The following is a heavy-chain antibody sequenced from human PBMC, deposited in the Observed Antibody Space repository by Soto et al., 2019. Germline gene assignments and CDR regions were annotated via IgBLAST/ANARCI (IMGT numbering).Heavy chain of an antibody. CDR2: ISWNSGSI. D-gene: IGHD3-3*01. CDR1: GFTFDDYA. Sequence: GGSLRLSCAASGFTFDDYAMHWVRQAPGKGLEWVSGISWNSGSIGYADSVKGRFTISRDNAKNSLYLQMNSLRAEDTALYYCAKDPMVLRFLEWPYYYYMDVWGKGTTVTVSS. CDR3: AKDPMVLRFLEWPYYYYMDV. J-gene: IGHJ6*03. V-gene: IGHV3-9*01.